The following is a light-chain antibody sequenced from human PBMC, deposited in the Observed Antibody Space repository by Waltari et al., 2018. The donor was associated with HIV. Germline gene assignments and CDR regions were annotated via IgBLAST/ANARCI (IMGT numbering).Light chain of an antibody. CDR3: GTWDSSVSAGV. CDR2: DDN. Sequence: QSVLTQPPSVSAAPGQKVTFSCSGSASNIGKNLVSWYQHLPEAAPTRIIYDDNKRPSGVPDRFSGSKSATSATLAITGLQTGDEADYYCGTWDSSVSAGVFGGGTKLTVL. J-gene: IGLJ2*01. CDR1: ASNIGKNL. V-gene: IGLV1-51*01.